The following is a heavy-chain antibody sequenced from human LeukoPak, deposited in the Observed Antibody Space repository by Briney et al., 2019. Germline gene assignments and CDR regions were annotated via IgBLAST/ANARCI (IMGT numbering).Heavy chain of an antibody. CDR2: IYYSGST. CDR1: GGSISSYY. CDR3: ASLGGSYYGSGSYFDP. V-gene: IGHV4-59*01. D-gene: IGHD3-10*01. J-gene: IGHJ5*02. Sequence: PSETLSLTCTVSGGSISSYYWSWIRQPPGKGLEWIGYIYYSGSTNYNPSLKSRVTISVDTSKNQFSLKLSSVTAADTAVYYCASLGGSYYGSGSYFDPWGQGTLVTVSS.